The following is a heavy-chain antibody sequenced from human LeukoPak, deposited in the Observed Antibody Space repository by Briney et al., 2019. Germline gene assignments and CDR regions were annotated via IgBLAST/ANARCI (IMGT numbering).Heavy chain of an antibody. CDR2: ISGGGAGT. V-gene: IGHV3-23*01. D-gene: IGHD5-12*01. CDR1: GLSFGFYA. CDR3: AKRLEVVATTIDY. Sequence: PGGSLRLSCAASGLSFGFYAMSWVRQAPGKGLEWVSSISGGGAGTYYADSVKGRFTISRDNSKNTLYLQMNSLRGEDTAVYYCAKRLEVVATTIDYWGQGTLVTVSS. J-gene: IGHJ4*02.